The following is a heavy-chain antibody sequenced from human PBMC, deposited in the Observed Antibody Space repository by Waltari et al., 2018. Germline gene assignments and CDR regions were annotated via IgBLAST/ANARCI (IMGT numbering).Heavy chain of an antibody. V-gene: IGHV4-59*01. CDR1: GGSISSNF. Sequence: QVQLQESGPGLVRPSETLSLTCTVSGGSISSNFWSWIRQPPGKGLEWIGYMYYSGSNNYNPSLKSRVNISVDTSKNQFSLKMSSVTAADMAVYYCVRDSNNAFDIWGRGTMVTVSS. CDR3: VRDSNNAFDI. CDR2: MYYSGSN. J-gene: IGHJ3*02.